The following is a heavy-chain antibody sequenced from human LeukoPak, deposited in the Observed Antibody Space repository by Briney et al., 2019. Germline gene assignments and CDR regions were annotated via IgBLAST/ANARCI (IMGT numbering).Heavy chain of an antibody. J-gene: IGHJ4*02. CDR1: GFTFSSYS. CDR2: ISNSGSYI. V-gene: IGHV3-21*01. CDR3: ARTADYSLYGDVDY. D-gene: IGHD4-11*01. Sequence: GGSLRLSCAASGFTFSSYSMNWVRQAPGKGLEWVSSISNSGSYIYYADSVKGRFTISRDNAKNSLYLQMNSLRAEDTAVYYCARTADYSLYGDVDYWGQGTLVTVSS.